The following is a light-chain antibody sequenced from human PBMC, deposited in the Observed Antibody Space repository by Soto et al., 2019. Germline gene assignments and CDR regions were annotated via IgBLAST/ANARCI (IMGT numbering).Light chain of an antibody. CDR2: EVS. Sequence: QSALTQPASVSGSPGQSITISCTGTSSDVSAYDYVSWYQQNPGKAPKLIISEVSDRPSGVSNRFSGSKSGNTASLTISGLQAEDEADYFCSSYTTTNTLWVFGGGTKVTVL. V-gene: IGLV2-14*01. J-gene: IGLJ3*02. CDR1: SSDVSAYDY. CDR3: SSYTTTNTLWV.